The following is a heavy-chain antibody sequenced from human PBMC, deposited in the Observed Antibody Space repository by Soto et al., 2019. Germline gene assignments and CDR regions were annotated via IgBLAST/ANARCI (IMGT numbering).Heavy chain of an antibody. J-gene: IGHJ6*02. D-gene: IGHD1-26*01. CDR3: AREPVGPDYAMDV. Sequence: PLVESGGGVVQPGTSLRLSCAASGFDFSSYGMHWVRQTPGKGLEWVAVLGFDGGGRYYADSVKGRFTISRDNSKKMLYLQMDSLRAEDTALYYCAREPVGPDYAMDVWGQGTTVTVSS. CDR2: LGFDGGGR. CDR1: GFDFSSYG. V-gene: IGHV3-33*01.